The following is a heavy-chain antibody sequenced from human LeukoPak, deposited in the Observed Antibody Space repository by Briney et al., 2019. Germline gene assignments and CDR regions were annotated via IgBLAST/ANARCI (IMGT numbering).Heavy chain of an antibody. J-gene: IGHJ4*02. V-gene: IGHV3-7*01. CDR2: IKEDGSVK. CDR1: GFTFSSHW. D-gene: IGHD3-10*01. CDR3: AREGYYGSGSPPSLYFDY. Sequence: PGGSLRLSCTASGFTFSSHWMTWVRQPPGKGLEWVANIKEDGSVKYYVDSVKGRFTISRDNSRSTLYLQMNSLRPEDTAIYYCAREGYYGSGSPPSLYFDYWGQGTLVTVSS.